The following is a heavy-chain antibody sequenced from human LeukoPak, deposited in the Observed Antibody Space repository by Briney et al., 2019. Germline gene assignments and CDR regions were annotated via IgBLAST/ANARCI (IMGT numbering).Heavy chain of an antibody. J-gene: IGHJ3*02. CDR1: GFTFSSYW. V-gene: IGHV3-7*01. Sequence: GGSLRLSCAASGFTFSSYWMSWVRQAPGKGLEWVANIKQDGSEKYYVDSVKGRFTISRDNAKNSLYLQMNSLRAEDTAVYYCARGGPLRYFDWLYDAGDAFDIWGQGTMVTVSS. D-gene: IGHD3-9*01. CDR2: IKQDGSEK. CDR3: ARGGPLRYFDWLYDAGDAFDI.